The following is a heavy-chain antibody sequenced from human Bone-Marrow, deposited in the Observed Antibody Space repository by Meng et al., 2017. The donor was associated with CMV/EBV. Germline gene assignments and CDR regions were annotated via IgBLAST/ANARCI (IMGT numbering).Heavy chain of an antibody. J-gene: IGHJ5*02. CDR2: IYYSGST. V-gene: IGHV4-39*01. CDR3: ARHAPMIVVVITLEWFDP. CDR1: GGSIRSSSYY. Sequence: SETPSLTCTVSGGSIRSSSYYWGWICQPPGKGLEWIGSIYYSGSTYYNPSLKSGVTISVDTSKNQFSLKLSSVTAADTAVYYCARHAPMIVVVITLEWFDPWGQGTLVTVSS. D-gene: IGHD3-22*01.